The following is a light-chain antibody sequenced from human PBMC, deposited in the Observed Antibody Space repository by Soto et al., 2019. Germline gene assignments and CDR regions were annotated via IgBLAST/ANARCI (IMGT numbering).Light chain of an antibody. CDR3: QHYVISPTYS. V-gene: IGKV3-20*01. CDR1: QSVSRNY. CDR2: ATS. Sequence: EIVLTQSPGTLSLSLGERATLSCRASQSVSRNYLAWYQQKPGQAPRLLIYATSSRATGIPDRFSGSGSGTDFTLTISRLEPEDFAVYYFQHYVISPTYSFGQATKLEIK. J-gene: IGKJ2*03.